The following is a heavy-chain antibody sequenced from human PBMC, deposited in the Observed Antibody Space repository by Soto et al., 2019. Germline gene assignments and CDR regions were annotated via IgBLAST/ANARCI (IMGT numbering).Heavy chain of an antibody. CDR3: ARDLNLGSFDY. J-gene: IGHJ4*02. CDR1: GFTFSTYS. CDR2: ISSSSSTI. Sequence: GGSLRLSCAASGFTFSTYSMNWVRQAPGKGLEWVSYISSSSSTIFYTDSVKGRFTVSRDNAKNSLYLQMNSLRAEGTAVYYCARDLNLGSFDYWGQGTLVTVSS. V-gene: IGHV3-48*01.